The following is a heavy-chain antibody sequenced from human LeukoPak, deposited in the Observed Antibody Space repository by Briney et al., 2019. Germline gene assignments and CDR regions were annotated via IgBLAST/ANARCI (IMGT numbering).Heavy chain of an antibody. CDR1: GFTFSDYY. Sequence: GGSLRLSCAASGFTFSDYYMSWIRQAPGKGLEWVSYISSSSSYTNYADSVKGRFTISRDNAKNSLYLQMNSLRAEDTAVYYCAATTVTRGYYFDYWGQGTLVTASS. CDR2: ISSSSSYT. D-gene: IGHD4-11*01. V-gene: IGHV3-11*06. J-gene: IGHJ4*02. CDR3: AATTVTRGYYFDY.